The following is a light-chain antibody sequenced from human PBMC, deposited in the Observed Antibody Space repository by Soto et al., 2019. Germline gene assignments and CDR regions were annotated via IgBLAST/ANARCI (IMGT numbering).Light chain of an antibody. J-gene: IGLJ1*01. Sequence: QSALTRPASVSGSPGQSITISCTGTSSDFGGYNYVSWYQQHPGKAPKLTIYDVSNRPSGVSNRFSGSKSGNTASLTISGLQAEDEADYYCSSYTSSSTLGVFGTGTKVTVL. V-gene: IGLV2-14*01. CDR3: SSYTSSSTLGV. CDR2: DVS. CDR1: SSDFGGYNY.